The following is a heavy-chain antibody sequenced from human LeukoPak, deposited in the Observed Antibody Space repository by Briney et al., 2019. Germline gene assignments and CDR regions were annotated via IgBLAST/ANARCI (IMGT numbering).Heavy chain of an antibody. V-gene: IGHV4-39*01. D-gene: IGHD6-13*01. CDR1: GGSIRSSSYY. CDR3: ARHITSSSWYFDL. J-gene: IGHJ2*01. Sequence: PSETLSLTCTVSGGSIRSSSYYWGWIRQPPGKGLEWIGSIYYSGSTYYNASLKSRGTISVDTSKNQFSLKLNSVTAADTAVYFCARHITSSSWYFDLWGRGTLVTVSS. CDR2: IYYSGST.